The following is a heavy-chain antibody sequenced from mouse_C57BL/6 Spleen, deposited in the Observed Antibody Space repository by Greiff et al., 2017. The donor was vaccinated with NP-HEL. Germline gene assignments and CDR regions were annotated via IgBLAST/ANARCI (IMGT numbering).Heavy chain of an antibody. Sequence: EVQLQQSGPELVKPGASVKISCKASGYTFTDYYMNWVKQSHGKSLEWIGDINPNNGGTSYNQKFKGKATLTVDKSSSTAYMELRSLTSEDSAVYSCARPYYGNGYFDVWGTGTTVTVSS. D-gene: IGHD2-10*01. V-gene: IGHV1-26*01. CDR1: GYTFTDYY. CDR3: ARPYYGNGYFDV. J-gene: IGHJ1*03. CDR2: INPNNGGT.